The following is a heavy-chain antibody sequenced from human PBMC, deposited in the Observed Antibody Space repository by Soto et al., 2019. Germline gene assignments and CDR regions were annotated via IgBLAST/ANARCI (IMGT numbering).Heavy chain of an antibody. CDR1: GVTFSSYS. J-gene: IGHJ4*02. V-gene: IGHV3-48*02. CDR3: ARDHYQQLVFGFDY. Sequence: PGGSLRLSCAASGVTFSSYSMNWVRQAPGKGLEWVSYISSSSSTIYYADSVKGRFTISRDNAKNSLYLQMNSLRDEDTAVYYYARDHYQQLVFGFDYWGQGTLVTVSS. CDR2: ISSSSSTI. D-gene: IGHD6-13*01.